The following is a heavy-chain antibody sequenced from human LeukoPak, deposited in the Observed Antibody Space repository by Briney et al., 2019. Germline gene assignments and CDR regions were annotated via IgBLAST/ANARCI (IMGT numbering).Heavy chain of an antibody. J-gene: IGHJ4*02. CDR1: GFTFSSYA. Sequence: GGSLRLSCAASGFTFSSYAMGWVRQAPGKGLEWVSAISGSGGSTYYADSVKGRFTISRDNSKNTLYLQMNSLRAEDTAVYYSAKDSRRDGYNYQHYWGQGTLVTVSS. D-gene: IGHD5-24*01. CDR2: ISGSGGST. CDR3: AKDSRRDGYNYQHY. V-gene: IGHV3-23*01.